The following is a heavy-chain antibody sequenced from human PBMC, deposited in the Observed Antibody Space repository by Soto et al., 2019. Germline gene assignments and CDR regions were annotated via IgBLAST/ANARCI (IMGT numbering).Heavy chain of an antibody. CDR2: IIPIFGTA. J-gene: IGHJ6*02. CDR3: ARGSITIVDGGYGMDV. V-gene: IGHV1-69*13. CDR1: GGTFRSYA. Sequence: SVKVSCKASGGTFRSYAISWVRQAPGQGLEWMGGIIPIFGTANYAQKLQGRVTSAAYESTSAAYMELSSLRSDDTAVYYCARGSITIVDGGYGMDVWGRGTTVTVS. D-gene: IGHD3-3*01.